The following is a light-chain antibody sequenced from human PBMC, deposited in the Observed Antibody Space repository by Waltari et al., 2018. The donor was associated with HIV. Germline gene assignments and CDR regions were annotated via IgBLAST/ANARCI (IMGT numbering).Light chain of an antibody. CDR3: SSGDDSLNGVV. CDR2: ADA. Sequence: SVLTQPPSASGTPGLRVTISCSGSTTNIGSTTVNWYQQFSRAAHNLLIYADARRPSVVPDRFSGSKSGTSVSLVISGVQSEDEADYYCSSGDDSLNGVVFGGGTRLTVV. V-gene: IGLV1-44*01. CDR1: TTNIGSTT. J-gene: IGLJ2*01.